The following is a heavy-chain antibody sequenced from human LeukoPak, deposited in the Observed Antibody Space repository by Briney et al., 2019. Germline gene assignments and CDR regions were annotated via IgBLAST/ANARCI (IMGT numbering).Heavy chain of an antibody. CDR2: INSDGSST. Sequence: GGSLRLSCAASGFTFSSYWMHWVRQAPGKGLVWVSRINSDGSSTSFADSVKGRFTISRDNAKNTLYLQMNSLRAEDTAVYYCARARITIFGVVTHFDYWGQGTLVTVSS. CDR1: GFTFSSYW. CDR3: ARARITIFGVVTHFDY. V-gene: IGHV3-74*01. D-gene: IGHD3-3*01. J-gene: IGHJ4*02.